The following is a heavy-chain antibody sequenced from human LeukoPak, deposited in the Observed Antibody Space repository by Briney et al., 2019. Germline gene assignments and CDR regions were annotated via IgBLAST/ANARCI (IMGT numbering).Heavy chain of an antibody. CDR1: GGTFSSYA. V-gene: IGHV1-69*05. Sequence: SVKVSCKASGGTFSSYAISWVRQAPGQGLDWMGGIIPIFGTANYAQKFQGRVTITTDESTGTAYMELCSLRSEDTAVYYCARSLVGATHSTLDYWGQGTLVTVSS. J-gene: IGHJ4*02. CDR2: IIPIFGTA. D-gene: IGHD1-26*01. CDR3: ARSLVGATHSTLDY.